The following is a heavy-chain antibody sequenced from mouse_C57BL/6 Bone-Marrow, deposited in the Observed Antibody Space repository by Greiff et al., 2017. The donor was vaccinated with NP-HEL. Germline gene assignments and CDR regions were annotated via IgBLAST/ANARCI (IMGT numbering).Heavy chain of an antibody. CDR2: ISYDGRN. D-gene: IGHD2-13*01. Sequence: VQRVESGPGLVKPSQSLSLTCSVTGYSITSGYYWNWIRQFPGNKLEWMGYISYDGRNNSNPSLKNRISITRDTSKNQFFLKLNSVTTEDTATNYCARENDYCPYWYFDVWGTGTTVTVAS. V-gene: IGHV3-6*01. CDR3: ARENDYCPYWYFDV. J-gene: IGHJ1*03. CDR1: GYSITSGYY.